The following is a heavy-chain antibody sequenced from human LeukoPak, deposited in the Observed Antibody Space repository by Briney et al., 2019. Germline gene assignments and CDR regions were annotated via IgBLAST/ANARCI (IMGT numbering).Heavy chain of an antibody. CDR2: ISSSGSTI. CDR1: GFTFSTYV. Sequence: GGSLRLSCAASGFTFSTYVMAWVRQAPGKGLEWVSYISSSGSTIYYADSVKGRFTISRDNAKNSLYLQMNSLRAEDTAVYYCAELGITMIGGVWGKGTTVTISS. J-gene: IGHJ6*04. D-gene: IGHD3-10*02. V-gene: IGHV3-48*03. CDR3: AELGITMIGGV.